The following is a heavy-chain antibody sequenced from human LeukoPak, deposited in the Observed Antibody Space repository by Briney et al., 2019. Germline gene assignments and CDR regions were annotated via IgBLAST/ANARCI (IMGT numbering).Heavy chain of an antibody. J-gene: IGHJ5*02. CDR2: VDYTGIT. CDR1: GGSISSSGYY. D-gene: IGHD3-3*01. Sequence: SETLSLTCTVSGGSISSSGYYWGWIRQPPGKGLEWIGSVDYTGITSHSPSLKSRVTISVDTSKNQFSLKVSSVSAADTGVYYCARVSPSYYDFWSGYPPGWIDPWGQGTLVTVSS. V-gene: IGHV4-39*01. CDR3: ARVSPSYYDFWSGYPPGWIDP.